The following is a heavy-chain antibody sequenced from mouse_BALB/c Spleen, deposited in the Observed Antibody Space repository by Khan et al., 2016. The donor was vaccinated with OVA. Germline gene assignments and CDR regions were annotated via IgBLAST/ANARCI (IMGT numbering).Heavy chain of an antibody. V-gene: IGHV1-9*01. CDR1: GYTFSSYW. Sequence: QVQLQQSGAEVMKPGASVKISCKATGYTFSSYWIEWVKQRPGHGLEWIGEILPGSGSTDYNEKFKGKATFTADTSSNTAYMQLSSLTSEDSAVYYCARTTYYFDYWGQGTTLTVSS. CDR3: ARTTYYFDY. J-gene: IGHJ2*01. CDR2: ILPGSGST.